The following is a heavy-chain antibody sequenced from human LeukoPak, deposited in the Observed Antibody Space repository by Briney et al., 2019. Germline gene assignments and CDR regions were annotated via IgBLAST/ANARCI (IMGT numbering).Heavy chain of an antibody. CDR3: AREGAYCSGTDCFATTVDA. V-gene: IGHV4-61*02. D-gene: IGHD2-2*01. Sequence: SQTLSLTCNVSGYSISSGDYFWTWIRQPAGKGLEWIGRVDLGGTTSYNPSLISRVTVSVDPSKNQFSLSLTSVTAADTATYYCAREGAYCSGTDCFATTVDAWGPGALVTVSS. CDR1: GYSISSGDYF. J-gene: IGHJ5*02. CDR2: VDLGGTT.